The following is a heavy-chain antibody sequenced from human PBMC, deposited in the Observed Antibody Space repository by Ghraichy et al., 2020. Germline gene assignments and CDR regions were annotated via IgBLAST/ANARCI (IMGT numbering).Heavy chain of an antibody. D-gene: IGHD3-22*01. V-gene: IGHV3-23*01. CDR1: GFTFSNYA. CDR3: AKDLAYFDSTQPFDI. J-gene: IGHJ3*02. CDR2: ISGRDGST. Sequence: GGSLRLSCAASGFTFSNYAMSWVRQVPGKGLEWVSTISGRDGSTYYADSVKGRFTISRDKSKNMLFLLMNSLRDEDTAVYHCAKDLAYFDSTQPFDIWGQGTMVTVSS.